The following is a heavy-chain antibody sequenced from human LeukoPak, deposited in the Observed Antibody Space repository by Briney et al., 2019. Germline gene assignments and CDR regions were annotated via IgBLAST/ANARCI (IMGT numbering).Heavy chain of an antibody. CDR1: GSTLSVLS. CDR3: ATPGYSRGWYPWYFDY. CDR2: FDAEDGDT. Sequence: RASVKVSCKVSGSTLSVLSMHWVRQAPGKGLEWMGGFDAEDGDTVYEQKFQGRITMTEDPSTDTAYLEINSLRSEDTALYYCATPGYSRGWYPWYFDYWGQGTLVTVSS. V-gene: IGHV1-24*01. D-gene: IGHD6-19*01. J-gene: IGHJ4*02.